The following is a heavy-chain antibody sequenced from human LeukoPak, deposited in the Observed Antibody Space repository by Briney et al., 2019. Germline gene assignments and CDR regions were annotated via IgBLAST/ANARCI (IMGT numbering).Heavy chain of an antibody. CDR1: GYTPTALS. Sequence: GASVKVSCRVSGYTPTALSMHWVRQAPGKGLEWMGGFDPDTVETIYAQKFQGRVTMTEDTSTDTAYMDLSSLRSEDTAVYYCATVRYYDTPGDSDYFDYWGQGTLVTVSS. CDR3: ATVRYYDTPGDSDYFDY. J-gene: IGHJ4*02. CDR2: FDPDTVET. V-gene: IGHV1-24*01. D-gene: IGHD3-22*01.